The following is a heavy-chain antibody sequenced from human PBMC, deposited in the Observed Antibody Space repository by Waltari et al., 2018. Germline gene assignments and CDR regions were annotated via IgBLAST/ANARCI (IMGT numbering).Heavy chain of an antibody. D-gene: IGHD3-10*01. J-gene: IGHJ5*01. CDR1: GDSVTSGSYY. CDR3: ARAFGSGSYAWFDS. V-gene: IGHV4-39*01. Sequence: QLQLQESGPGLVKPSETLSLTCSVSGDSVTSGSYYWGWIRQPPRKGLAGIGIRYYRGSRDSNPSLKSRGTISVDTSKNQFSLKVSSVAAADTAVYYCARAFGSGSYAWFDSWGQGTLVTVSS. CDR2: RYYRGSR.